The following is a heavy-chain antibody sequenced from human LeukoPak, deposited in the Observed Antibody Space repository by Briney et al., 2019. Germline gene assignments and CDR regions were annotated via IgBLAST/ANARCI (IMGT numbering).Heavy chain of an antibody. V-gene: IGHV1-18*01. CDR2: ISAYNGNT. D-gene: IGHD1-26*01. J-gene: IGHJ1*01. CDR3: ARDHIVGATTSVYFQH. CDR1: GYTFTSYG. Sequence: ASVKVSCKASGYTFTSYGISWVRQAPGQGLEWMGWISAYNGNTNYAQKVQGRVTMTPDTSTSTAYMELRSLRSDDTAVYYCARDHIVGATTSVYFQHWGQGTLVTVS.